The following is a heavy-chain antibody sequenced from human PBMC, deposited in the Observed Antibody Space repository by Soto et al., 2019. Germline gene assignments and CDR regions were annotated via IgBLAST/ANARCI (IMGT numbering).Heavy chain of an antibody. CDR1: GGSFSGYY. Sequence: QVQLQQWGAGLLKPSETLSLTCAVYGGSFSGYYWSWIRQPPGKGLEWIGEINHSGSTNYNPSLKSRVTISVDTSKNQFSLKLSSVTAADTAVYYCASGSSGWYVVVDYWGQGTLVTVSS. D-gene: IGHD6-19*01. CDR2: INHSGST. V-gene: IGHV4-34*01. J-gene: IGHJ4*02. CDR3: ASGSSGWYVVVDY.